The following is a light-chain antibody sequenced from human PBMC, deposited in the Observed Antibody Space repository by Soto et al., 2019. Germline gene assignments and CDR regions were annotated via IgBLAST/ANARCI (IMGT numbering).Light chain of an antibody. CDR3: QQYNSYPGT. Sequence: DIQMTQSPSTLSASVGDRVTITCRASQSISSWLAWYQQKPGKAPKLLIYDASSLESGVPSRFSGSGSGTEFPLTISLLQPDDFATYYCQQYNSYPGTFGPGTKVDIK. CDR2: DAS. J-gene: IGKJ3*01. CDR1: QSISSW. V-gene: IGKV1-5*01.